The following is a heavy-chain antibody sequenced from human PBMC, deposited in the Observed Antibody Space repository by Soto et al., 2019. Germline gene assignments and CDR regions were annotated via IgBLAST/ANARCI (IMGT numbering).Heavy chain of an antibody. CDR1: GFSLVTGGER. CDR2: IDGNDAK. V-gene: IGHV2-70*04. CDR3: ARNMPSTGTFEF. J-gene: IGHJ4*02. Sequence: XGPTLVTPTQTLTLTCTLSGFSLVTGGERVSWIRQPPGQALEWLARIDGNDAKYYTPSLKTRLTISKDNSKNQVVLTMTNVDPVDTATYYCARNMPSTGTFEFWGQGTLVTV. D-gene: IGHD1-1*01.